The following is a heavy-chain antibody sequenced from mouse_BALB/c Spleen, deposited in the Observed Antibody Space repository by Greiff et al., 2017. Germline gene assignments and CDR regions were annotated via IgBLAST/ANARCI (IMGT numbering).Heavy chain of an antibody. Sequence: QVQLQQSGAELVRPGTSVKVSCKASGYAFTNYLIEWVKQRPGQGLEWIGVINPGSGGTNYNEKFKGKATLTADKSSSTAYMQLSSLTSDDSAVYFCARHYYGSSYTYFDYWGQGTTLTVSS. CDR2: INPGSGGT. CDR3: ARHYYGSSYTYFDY. CDR1: GYAFTNYL. V-gene: IGHV1-54*03. J-gene: IGHJ2*01. D-gene: IGHD1-1*01.